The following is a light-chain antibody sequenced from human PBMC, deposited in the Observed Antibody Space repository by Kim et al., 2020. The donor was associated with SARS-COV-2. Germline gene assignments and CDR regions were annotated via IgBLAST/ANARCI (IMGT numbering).Light chain of an antibody. J-gene: IGKJ4*01. Sequence: VSPGGRATLSCRASQSVSSSLAWYQQKPGQAPRLLIHGASTRATGIPARFSGSGSGTEFTLTINSLQSEDFAVYYCQQNNAWPLTFGGGTKVDIK. CDR1: QSVSSS. CDR2: GAS. CDR3: QQNNAWPLT. V-gene: IGKV3-15*01.